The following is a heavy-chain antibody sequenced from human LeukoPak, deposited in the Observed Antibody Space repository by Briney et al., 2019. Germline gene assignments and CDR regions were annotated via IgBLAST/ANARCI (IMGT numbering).Heavy chain of an antibody. CDR3: ATVKPYYYDSSGLNY. J-gene: IGHJ4*02. CDR1: GYTLTELS. V-gene: IGHV1-24*01. Sequence: ASVKVSCKVSGYTLTELSMHWVRQAPGKGLEWMGGFDPEDGETIYAQKSQGRVTMTEDTSTDTAYMELSSLRSEDTAVYYCATVKPYYYDSSGLNYWGQGTLVTVSS. CDR2: FDPEDGET. D-gene: IGHD3-22*01.